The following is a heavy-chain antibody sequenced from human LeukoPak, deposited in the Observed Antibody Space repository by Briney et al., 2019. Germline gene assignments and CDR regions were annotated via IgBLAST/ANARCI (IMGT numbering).Heavy chain of an antibody. CDR3: ARRWWGHCSGGSYYSDAFDI. CDR1: GYSFTSYW. CDR2: IYPGDSDT. Sequence: GESLKISCKGSGYSFTSYWIGWVRQMPGKGLEWMGIIYPGDSDTRYSPSFQGQVTISADKSISTAYLQWSSLKASDTAMYYCARRWWGHCSGGSYYSDAFDIWGPGTMVTVSS. D-gene: IGHD2-15*01. J-gene: IGHJ3*02. V-gene: IGHV5-51*01.